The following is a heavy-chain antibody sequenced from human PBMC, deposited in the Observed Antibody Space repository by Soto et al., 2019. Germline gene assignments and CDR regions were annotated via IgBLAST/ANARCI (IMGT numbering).Heavy chain of an antibody. CDR1: GGSVNGYY. CDR2: INHTGGT. D-gene: IGHD3-3*01. V-gene: IGHV4-34*01. Sequence: SETLSLTCAVYGGSVNGYYWNWIRQPPGKGLEWIGEINHTGGTHYNPSLKSRVTMSVDTSKNQFSLRLSSVTAADTAIYYCATRITVFGLLIPPFDPWGQGTQVTVFS. CDR3: ATRITVFGLLIPPFDP. J-gene: IGHJ5*02.